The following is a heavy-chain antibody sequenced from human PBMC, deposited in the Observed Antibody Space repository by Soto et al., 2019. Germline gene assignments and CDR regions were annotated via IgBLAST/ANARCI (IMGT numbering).Heavy chain of an antibody. Sequence: QVQLVQSGAEVKKPGSSVKVSCKASGGTFSSYTISWVRQAPGQGLEWMGRIIPILGIANYAQKFQGRVTITADQSTRTAYMELSSLRSEDTAVYYCARGGGLGGWFDPWGQGTLVTVSS. CDR3: ARGGGLGGWFDP. CDR2: IIPILGIA. D-gene: IGHD1-26*01. V-gene: IGHV1-69*02. CDR1: GGTFSSYT. J-gene: IGHJ5*02.